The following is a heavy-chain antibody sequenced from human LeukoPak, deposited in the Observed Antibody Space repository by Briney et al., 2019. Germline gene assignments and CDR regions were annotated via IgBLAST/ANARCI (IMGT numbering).Heavy chain of an antibody. D-gene: IGHD4/OR15-4a*01. J-gene: IGHJ4*02. Sequence: PGGSLGLSCAASGFTFSDYYMTWIRQAPGKGLEWLSYISSSSTYTNYADSVKGRFTISRDNAKNSLYLQMNSLRAEDTAVYYCASLTPDGEEVVDYWGQGTLVTVSS. V-gene: IGHV3-11*06. CDR3: ASLTPDGEEVVDY. CDR1: GFTFSDYY. CDR2: ISSSSTYT.